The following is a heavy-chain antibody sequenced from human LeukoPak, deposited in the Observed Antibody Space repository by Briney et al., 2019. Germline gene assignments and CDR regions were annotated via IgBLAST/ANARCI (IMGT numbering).Heavy chain of an antibody. CDR2: IYTRGST. CDR1: WGSLSSFF. Sequence: SENLSLTFTVSWGSLSSFFWRWVREAAREGMGWVWGIYTRGSTNYNPSLKSRVTMSVDTSKNQFSLKLSSVTAADTAVYYCARDCGTSCYIPSSDYYYYGMDVWGQGTTVTVSS. CDR3: ARDCGTSCYIPSSDYYYYGMDV. D-gene: IGHD2-2*02. V-gene: IGHV4-4*07. J-gene: IGHJ6*02.